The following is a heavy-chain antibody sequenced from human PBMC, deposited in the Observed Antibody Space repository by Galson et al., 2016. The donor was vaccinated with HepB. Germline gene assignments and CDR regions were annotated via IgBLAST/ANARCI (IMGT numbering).Heavy chain of an antibody. CDR1: GFIFRSHA. V-gene: IGHV3-30*04. D-gene: IGHD2-2*01. CDR2: ISHDGSHQ. CDR3: VWEITDGPSTRRFES. Sequence: SLRLSCAASGFIFRSHAMHWVRQAPGKGLEWVAVISHDGSHQKYADSAKGRFTISRDNSKNTLYLQMNSLRPEDTAVYYCVWEITDGPSTRRFESWGQGTLVTVSS. J-gene: IGHJ4*02.